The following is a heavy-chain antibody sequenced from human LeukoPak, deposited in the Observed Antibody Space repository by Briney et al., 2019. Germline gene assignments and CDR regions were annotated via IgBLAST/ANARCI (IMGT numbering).Heavy chain of an antibody. J-gene: IGHJ6*02. CDR3: AREGMNDYDMDV. D-gene: IGHD1-1*01. CDR1: GFTVSSNY. V-gene: IGHV4-34*01. Sequence: GSLRLSCAASGFTVSSNYMSWIRQSPGKGREWIGDINHSGTTNYNPSLKSRVTISVDSSKNQVSLRLSSVTAADTAVYYCAREGMNDYDMDVWGQGTTVTVAS. CDR2: INHSGTT.